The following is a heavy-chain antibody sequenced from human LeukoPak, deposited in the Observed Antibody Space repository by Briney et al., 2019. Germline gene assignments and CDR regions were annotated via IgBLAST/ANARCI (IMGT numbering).Heavy chain of an antibody. J-gene: IGHJ4*02. CDR1: GGSISSYY. CDR3: ARHYIQPPHYFDY. Sequence: PSETLSLTCTVSGGSISSYYWSWIRQPPGKGLEWIGYIYYSGSTNYNPSLKSRVTISVDTSKNQFSLKLSAVTAADTAVYYCARHYIQPPHYFDYWGQGTLLTVSS. CDR2: IYYSGST. V-gene: IGHV4-59*08. D-gene: IGHD2-2*01.